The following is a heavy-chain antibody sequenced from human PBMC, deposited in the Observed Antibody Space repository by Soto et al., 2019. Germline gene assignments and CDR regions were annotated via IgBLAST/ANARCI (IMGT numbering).Heavy chain of an antibody. J-gene: IGHJ6*02. CDR3: ARYVGFDWSPTLTDYSYYGMDV. V-gene: IGHV1-18*01. CDR1: GYTLTSYG. Sequence: GASVTVTCTASGYTLTSYGISWVRQAQGQGLEWMGWISAYNGNTNYAQKLRGRVTMTTDTSTSTAYMDLRSLRSDDTAVYYCARYVGFDWSPTLTDYSYYGMDVWGQGTTVTVSS. D-gene: IGHD3-9*01. CDR2: ISAYNGNT.